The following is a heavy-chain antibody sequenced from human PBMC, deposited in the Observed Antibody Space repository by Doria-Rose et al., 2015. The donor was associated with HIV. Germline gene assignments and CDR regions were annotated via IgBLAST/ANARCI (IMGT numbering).Heavy chain of an antibody. D-gene: IGHD2-2*01. J-gene: IGHJ5*02. CDR1: GYTFTRYA. V-gene: IGHV1-3*01. CDR3: AKDWVRVVQAATTLDL. Sequence: QVQLVQSGAEVKKPGASVRVSCKASGYTFTRYAMHWVRQAPGQRPEWMGWINVDNGNTEYSQNFQVRLTITRDTSASTAYMELSSLTSDDTAVYYCAKDWVRVVQAATTLDLWGQGTLVTVSS. CDR2: INVDNGNT.